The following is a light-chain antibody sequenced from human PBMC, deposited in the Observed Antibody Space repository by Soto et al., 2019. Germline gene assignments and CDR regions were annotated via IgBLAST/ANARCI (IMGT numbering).Light chain of an antibody. Sequence: VMTQSPATLSVSAWERAALFCKASQSVSTNLAWYQQKPGQAPRLLIYGASSRATGIPDRFSGSGSGTDFTLTISRLEPEDFVVYYCQQYGSSPVTFGQGTKVDIK. CDR1: QSVSTN. J-gene: IGKJ1*01. CDR3: QQYGSSPVT. V-gene: IGKV3-20*01. CDR2: GAS.